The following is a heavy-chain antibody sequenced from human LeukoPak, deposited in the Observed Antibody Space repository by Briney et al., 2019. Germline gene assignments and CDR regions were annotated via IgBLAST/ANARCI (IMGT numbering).Heavy chain of an antibody. CDR1: GFTFSNYA. CDR2: ISGSGGNT. V-gene: IGHV3-23*01. J-gene: IGHJ4*02. Sequence: PGGSLRLSCAASGFTFSNYAMTWVRQAPGEGLEWVSVISGSGGNTYYADSVKGRFTISRDNSKNTLYLQMNSLRAEDTAVYYCANGNNGDYVRLDYWGQGTLVTVSS. CDR3: ANGNNGDYVRLDY. D-gene: IGHD4-17*01.